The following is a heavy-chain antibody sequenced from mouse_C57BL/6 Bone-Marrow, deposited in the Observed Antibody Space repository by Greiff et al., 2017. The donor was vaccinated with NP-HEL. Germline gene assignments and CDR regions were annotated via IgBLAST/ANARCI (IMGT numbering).Heavy chain of an antibody. CDR1: GFTFSSYA. CDR2: ISDGGSYT. V-gene: IGHV5-4*01. D-gene: IGHD1-1*01. Sequence: EVKLVESGGGLVKPGGSLKLSCAASGFTFSSYAMSWVRQTPEKRLEWVATISDGGSYTYYPDNVKGRFTISRDNAKNNLYLQMSHLKSEDTAMYYCARENGYYGSSYAMDYWGQGTSVTVSS. J-gene: IGHJ4*01. CDR3: ARENGYYGSSYAMDY.